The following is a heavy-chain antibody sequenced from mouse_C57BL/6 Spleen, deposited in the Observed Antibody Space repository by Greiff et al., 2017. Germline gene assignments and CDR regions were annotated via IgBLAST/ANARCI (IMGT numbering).Heavy chain of an antibody. CDR2: IYPGDGDT. V-gene: IGHV1-80*01. Sequence: QVQLKESGAELVKPGASVKISCKASGYAFSSYWMNWVKQRPGKGLEWIGQIYPGDGDTNYNGKFKGKATLTADKSSSTAYMQLSSLTSEDSAVYVCARMGVKLTWFAYWGQGTLVTVSA. CDR1: GYAFSSYW. J-gene: IGHJ3*01. D-gene: IGHD2-1*01. CDR3: ARMGVKLTWFAY.